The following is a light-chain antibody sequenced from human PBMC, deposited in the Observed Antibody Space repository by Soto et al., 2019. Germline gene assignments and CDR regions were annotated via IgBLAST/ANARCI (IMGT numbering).Light chain of an antibody. V-gene: IGKV1-27*01. CDR3: QKYNSAPNT. CDR1: QDISNH. J-gene: IGKJ2*01. Sequence: DIQMTQSPPSLSASVGDRVTITCRASQDISNHLAWYQQKPGKVPRLLIYGASTLQTGVHSRFSGSGSGRFFTLIISSVQPEDVATYYCQKYNSAPNTFGQGTRLEIK. CDR2: GAS.